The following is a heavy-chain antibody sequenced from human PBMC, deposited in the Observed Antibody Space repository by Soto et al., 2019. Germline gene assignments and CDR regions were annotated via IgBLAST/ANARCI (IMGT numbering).Heavy chain of an antibody. CDR2: IYYSGST. CDR1: GGSISSYY. V-gene: IGHV4-59*01. J-gene: IGHJ5*02. D-gene: IGHD3-10*01. Sequence: PSETLSLTCTVSGGSISSYYWSWIRQPPGKGLEWIGYIYYSGSTNYNPSLKSRVTISVDTSKNQFSLKLSSVTAADTAVYYCARGWYYCGSGDLEWFDPWGQGTLVTVSS. CDR3: ARGWYYCGSGDLEWFDP.